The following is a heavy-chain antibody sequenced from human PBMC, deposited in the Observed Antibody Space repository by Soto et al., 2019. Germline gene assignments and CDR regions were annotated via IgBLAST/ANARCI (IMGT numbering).Heavy chain of an antibody. Sequence: SETLSLTCAVYGGSFSGYYWSWIRQPPGKGLEWIGEINHSGSTNYNPSLKSRVTISVDTSKNQFSLKLSSVTAADTAVYYCARALRVVVVPAATSLDYWGQGTLVTVSS. CDR2: INHSGST. CDR3: ARALRVVVVPAATSLDY. CDR1: GGSFSGYY. V-gene: IGHV4-34*01. D-gene: IGHD2-2*01. J-gene: IGHJ4*02.